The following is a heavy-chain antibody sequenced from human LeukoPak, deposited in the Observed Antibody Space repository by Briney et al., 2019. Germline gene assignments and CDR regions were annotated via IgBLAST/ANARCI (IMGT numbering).Heavy chain of an antibody. CDR1: GFTFSSYS. J-gene: IGHJ3*02. CDR2: ISSSSSYI. D-gene: IGHD3-22*01. CDR3: ARGPSDYYDSSGYPGDAFDI. Sequence: GGSLRLSCAASGFTFSSYSMNWVRQAPGKGLEWVSSISSSSSYIYYADSVKGRFTISRDNAKNSLYLQMNSLRAEDTAVYYCARGPSDYYDSSGYPGDAFDIWGQGTMVTVSS. V-gene: IGHV3-21*01.